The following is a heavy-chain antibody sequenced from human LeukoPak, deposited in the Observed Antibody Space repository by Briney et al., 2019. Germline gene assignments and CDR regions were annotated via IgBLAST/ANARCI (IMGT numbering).Heavy chain of an antibody. J-gene: IGHJ3*02. Sequence: ETLSLTCTVSGDSISNSRYSWGWIRQPPGKGLEGIGTTSYSGSAYYNPSLKSRVTMPVDTSKNQFSLKLSSVTAADTAVYSCARLRGSYGGDAFDIWGQGTVVTVSS. CDR3: ARLRGSYGGDAFDI. CDR1: GDSISNSRYS. V-gene: IGHV4-39*01. CDR2: TSYSGSA. D-gene: IGHD1-26*01.